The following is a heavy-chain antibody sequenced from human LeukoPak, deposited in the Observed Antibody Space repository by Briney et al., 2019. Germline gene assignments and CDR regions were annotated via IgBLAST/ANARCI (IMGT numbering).Heavy chain of an antibody. CDR3: ARGVEAEDFQH. V-gene: IGHV3-30*02. Sequence: GSLRLSCAASGFTFSSYGMHWVRQAPGKGLGWVAFIRYDGSNKNYADSVKGRFTISRDNAKNTLYLQMNSLRAEDTAVYYCARGVEAEDFQHWGQGTLVTVSS. CDR2: IRYDGSNK. D-gene: IGHD1-26*01. J-gene: IGHJ1*01. CDR1: GFTFSSYG.